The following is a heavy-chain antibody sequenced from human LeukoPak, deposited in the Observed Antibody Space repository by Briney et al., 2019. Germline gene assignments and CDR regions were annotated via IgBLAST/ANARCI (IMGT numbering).Heavy chain of an antibody. CDR2: INWNGGST. J-gene: IGHJ4*02. V-gene: IGHV3-20*04. Sequence: GGSLRLYCAASGFTFDDYGMSWVRQAPGKGLEWVSGINWNGGSTGYADSVKGRFTISRDNAKNSLYLQMNSLRAEDTALYYCARDVDYVWGSYRYGYYFDYWGQGTLVTVSS. CDR1: GFTFDDYG. D-gene: IGHD3-16*02. CDR3: ARDVDYVWGSYRYGYYFDY.